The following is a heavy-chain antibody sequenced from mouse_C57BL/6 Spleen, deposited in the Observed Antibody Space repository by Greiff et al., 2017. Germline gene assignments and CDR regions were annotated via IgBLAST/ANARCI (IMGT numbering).Heavy chain of an antibody. J-gene: IGHJ4*01. CDR2: ISYDGSN. V-gene: IGHV3-6*01. CDR3: ARGGGTLYAMDY. CDR1: GYSITSGYY. D-gene: IGHD1-1*01. Sequence: EVQLQQSGPGLVKPSQSLSLTCSVTGYSITSGYYWNWIRQFPGNKLEWMGYISYDGSNNYNPSLKNRISITRDTSKNQFFLKLNSVTTEDTATYYCARGGGTLYAMDYWGQGTSVTVSS.